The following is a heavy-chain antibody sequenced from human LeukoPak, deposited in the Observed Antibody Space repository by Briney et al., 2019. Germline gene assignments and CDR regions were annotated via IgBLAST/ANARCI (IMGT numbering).Heavy chain of an antibody. CDR2: ISAYNGNT. Sequence: ASVKVSCKASGYTFTSYGISWVRQAPGQGLEWMGWISAYNGNTNYAQKLQGRVTMTTDTSTSTAYMELRSLRSDDTAVYYCARAGSYYYDSSGYYYWGQGTLVTVSS. CDR3: ARAGSYYYDSSGYYY. CDR1: GYTFTSYG. J-gene: IGHJ4*02. D-gene: IGHD3-22*01. V-gene: IGHV1-18*01.